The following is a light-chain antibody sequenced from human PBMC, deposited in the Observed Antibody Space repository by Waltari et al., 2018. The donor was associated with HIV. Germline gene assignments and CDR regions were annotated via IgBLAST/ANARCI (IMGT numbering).Light chain of an antibody. V-gene: IGKV3-11*01. J-gene: IGKJ4*01. CDR2: DTS. CDR1: QSVGRY. Sequence: EVVLTQSPATLSLSPGDRATLSCTASQSVGRYLALYQQKPGQSPRRLIYDTSNRAAGIPARFSGGGSATDFTLTISSVEPEDSAVYYCQQRSTWPPVTFGGGTRVEIK. CDR3: QQRSTWPPVT.